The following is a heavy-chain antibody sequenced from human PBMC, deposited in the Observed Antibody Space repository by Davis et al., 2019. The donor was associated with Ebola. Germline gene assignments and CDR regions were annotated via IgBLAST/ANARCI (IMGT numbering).Heavy chain of an antibody. CDR1: GGSISSGGYS. CDR2: INHSGST. V-gene: IGHV4-30-2*01. Sequence: SETLSLTCAVSGGSISSGGYSWSWIRQPPGKGLEWTGEINHSGSTNYNPSLKSRVTISVDTSKNQFSLKLSSVTAADTAVYYCARDPARAVWGKGTTVTVSS. CDR3: ARDPARAV. J-gene: IGHJ6*04.